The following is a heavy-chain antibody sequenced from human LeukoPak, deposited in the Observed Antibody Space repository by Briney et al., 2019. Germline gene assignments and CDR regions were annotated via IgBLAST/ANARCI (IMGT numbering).Heavy chain of an antibody. J-gene: IGHJ4*02. D-gene: IGHD7-27*01. Sequence: GASVKVSCKASGYTFIHYFIHWVRQAPGQGLEWMGRINSNSGGTEYAQKFQGRVTMTRDTSITTVYMEPSCLTSDDTAVYYCARDLSSTPNWELDFWGQGTLVTVSS. CDR2: INSNSGGT. CDR3: ARDLSSTPNWELDF. V-gene: IGHV1-2*06. CDR1: GYTFIHYF.